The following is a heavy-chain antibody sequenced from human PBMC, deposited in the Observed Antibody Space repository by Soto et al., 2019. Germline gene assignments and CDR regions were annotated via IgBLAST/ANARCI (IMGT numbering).Heavy chain of an antibody. Sequence: KPSETLSLTCIVSGESISISSYYYGWIRQPPGKGWEWIGSIYYSGRTYYNPSFKRRVSISIDTSKNQFSLKLGSVTATDTAVYYCARQRTTVVTQAYFDHWGQGALVTVSS. V-gene: IGHV4-39*01. CDR3: ARQRTTVVTQAYFDH. D-gene: IGHD2-21*02. J-gene: IGHJ4*02. CDR2: IYYSGRT. CDR1: GESISISSYY.